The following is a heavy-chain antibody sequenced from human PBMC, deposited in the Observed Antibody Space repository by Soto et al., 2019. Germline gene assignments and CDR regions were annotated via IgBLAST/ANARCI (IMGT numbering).Heavy chain of an antibody. V-gene: IGHV4-59*01. CDR1: GGSISSYY. J-gene: IGHJ4*02. CDR2: IYYSGST. Sequence: SETLSLTCTVSGGSISSYYWSWIRQPPGKGLEWIGYIYYSGSTNYNPSLKSRVTISVDTSKNQFSLKLSSVTAADTAVYYCARVRSDFWSGYSLAVAGTIYFDYWGQGTLVTVSS. D-gene: IGHD3-3*01. CDR3: ARVRSDFWSGYSLAVAGTIYFDY.